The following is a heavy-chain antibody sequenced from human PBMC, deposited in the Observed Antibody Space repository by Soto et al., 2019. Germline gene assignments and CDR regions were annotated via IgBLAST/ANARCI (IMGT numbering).Heavy chain of an antibody. V-gene: IGHV4-59*08. CDR2: IYYSGST. J-gene: IGHJ4*02. CDR1: GGSISSYY. CDR3: ARASIAVADY. D-gene: IGHD6-19*01. Sequence: SETLSLTCTVSGGSISSYYWSWIRQSPGKGLEWIGYIYYSGSTNYNPSLKSRVTISVDTSKNQFSLKLSSVTAADTAVYYCARASIAVADYWGQGTLVTVSS.